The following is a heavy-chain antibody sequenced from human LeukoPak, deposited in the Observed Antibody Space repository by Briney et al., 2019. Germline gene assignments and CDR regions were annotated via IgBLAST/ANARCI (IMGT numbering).Heavy chain of an antibody. CDR1: GFTFSNYV. Sequence: PGGSLRLSCAASGFTFSNYVMSWVRQAPGKGLEWVSTISGSAGSTYYADSVKGRFTISRDNSNNTLYLQMNRLRAEDTAVYYCAREIAVKYSGSTNYHFDYWGQGTLVTVSS. J-gene: IGHJ4*02. CDR2: ISGSAGST. D-gene: IGHD1-26*01. CDR3: AREIAVKYSGSTNYHFDY. V-gene: IGHV3-23*01.